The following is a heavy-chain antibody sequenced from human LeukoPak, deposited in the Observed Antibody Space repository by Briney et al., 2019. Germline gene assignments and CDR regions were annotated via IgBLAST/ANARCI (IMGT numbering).Heavy chain of an antibody. CDR3: ARGRSYSPGTTRPSTPGLAFDI. CDR1: GGSISSYY. J-gene: IGHJ3*02. D-gene: IGHD1-1*01. Sequence: PSETLSLTCTVSGGSISSYYWSWIRQPPGKGLEWIGYIYYSGSTDYNPSLKSRVTISVDTSKNQFSLKLSSVTAADTAVYYCARGRSYSPGTTRPSTPGLAFDIWGQGTMVTVSS. CDR2: IYYSGST. V-gene: IGHV4-59*01.